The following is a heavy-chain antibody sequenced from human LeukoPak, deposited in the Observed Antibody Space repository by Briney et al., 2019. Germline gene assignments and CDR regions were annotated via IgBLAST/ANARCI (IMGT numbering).Heavy chain of an antibody. CDR3: ARGGLENGYHSNDGFDI. D-gene: IGHD3-22*01. V-gene: IGHV4-59*01. CDR1: GGSISGYY. J-gene: IGHJ3*02. Sequence: PSETLSLTCTVSGGSISGYYWSWIRQPPGKGLEWIGYIYYSGSTKYNPSLQSRVTMSVDTSRSQFSLKLSSVTAADTAVYYCARGGLENGYHSNDGFDIWGQGTMVTVSS. CDR2: IYYSGST.